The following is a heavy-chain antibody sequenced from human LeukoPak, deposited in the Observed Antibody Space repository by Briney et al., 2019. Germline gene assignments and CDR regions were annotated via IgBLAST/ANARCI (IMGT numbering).Heavy chain of an antibody. CDR1: GGSISSSSYY. J-gene: IGHJ4*02. CDR2: IYYSGST. CDR3: ASMYDFWSGFFDY. D-gene: IGHD3-3*01. V-gene: IGHV4-39*01. Sequence: SETLSLTCTVSGGSISSSSYYWGWIRQPPGKGLEWIGSIYYSGSTYYNPSLKSRVTISVDTSMNQFSLKLSSVTAADTAVYYCASMYDFWSGFFDYWGQGTLVTVSS.